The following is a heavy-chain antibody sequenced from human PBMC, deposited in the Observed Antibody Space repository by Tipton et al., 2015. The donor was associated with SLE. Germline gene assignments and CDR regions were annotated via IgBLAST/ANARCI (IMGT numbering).Heavy chain of an antibody. J-gene: IGHJ4*02. CDR2: IKSKTDGGTT. D-gene: IGHD3-3*01. CDR1: GFTFSNAW. Sequence: GSLRLSCAASGFTFSNAWMSWVRQAPGKGLEWVGRIKSKTDGGTTDYAAPVKGRFTISRDDSKNTLYLQMNSLKTEDTAVYYCTTDSTIPYYDFWSGQIFFDYWGQGTLVTVSS. CDR3: TTDSTIPYYDFWSGQIFFDY. V-gene: IGHV3-15*01.